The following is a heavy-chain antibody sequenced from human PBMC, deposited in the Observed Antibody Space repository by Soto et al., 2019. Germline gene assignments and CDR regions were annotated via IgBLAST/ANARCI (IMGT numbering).Heavy chain of an antibody. D-gene: IGHD1-26*01. CDR1: GYTFTSDG. Sequence: QVQLVQSGAEVKKPGASVKVSCKASGYTFTSDGISWVRQAPGQGLEWMGWISAYNGNTNYAQKLQGRDTMTTDKSTSTPYMELRSLRSDDTAVYYCARVGATTGVYSWGQGTMVTVSS. CDR2: ISAYNGNT. V-gene: IGHV1-18*01. J-gene: IGHJ3*02. CDR3: ARVGATTGVYS.